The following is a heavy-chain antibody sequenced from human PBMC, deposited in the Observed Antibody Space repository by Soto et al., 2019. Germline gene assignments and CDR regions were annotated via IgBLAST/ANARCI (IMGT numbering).Heavy chain of an antibody. D-gene: IGHD3-22*01. Sequence: EVQLVESGGGLVQPGGSLRPSCAASGFTFSSYWMHWVRQAPGKGLVWVSRINSDGSSTSYADSVKGRFTISRDNAKNTLYLQMNSLRAEDTAVYYCALRASYYDSSGYFDYWGQGTLVTVSS. CDR1: GFTFSSYW. CDR3: ALRASYYDSSGYFDY. J-gene: IGHJ4*02. V-gene: IGHV3-74*01. CDR2: INSDGSST.